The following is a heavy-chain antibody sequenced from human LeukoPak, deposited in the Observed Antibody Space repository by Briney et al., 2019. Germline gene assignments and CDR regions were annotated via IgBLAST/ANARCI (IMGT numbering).Heavy chain of an antibody. Sequence: GGSLRLSCSASGFTFCSYDMHWVRQATGKGLEWVSGFGTAGDSYYPDSVKGRFTISRENAKNSLYLQMNSLRAGDTAVYYCARGGWSHNNWYFDLWGRGTLVTVSS. CDR1: GFTFCSYD. J-gene: IGHJ2*01. D-gene: IGHD6-19*01. CDR2: FGTAGDS. CDR3: ARGGWSHNNWYFDL. V-gene: IGHV3-13*04.